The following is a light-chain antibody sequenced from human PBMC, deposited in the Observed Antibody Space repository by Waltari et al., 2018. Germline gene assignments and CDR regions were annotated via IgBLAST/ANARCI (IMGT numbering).Light chain of an antibody. CDR3: QQRSNWPPYT. J-gene: IGKJ2*01. CDR1: QSVSGH. Sequence: MGLTQSPATLSLSPGERATLSCWASQSVSGHLAWYQQKPGQAPRLLIYGASSRATGIPARFSGSGSGTDFTLTISSLEPEDFAVYYCQQRSNWPPYTFGQGTKLEIK. CDR2: GAS. V-gene: IGKV3-11*01.